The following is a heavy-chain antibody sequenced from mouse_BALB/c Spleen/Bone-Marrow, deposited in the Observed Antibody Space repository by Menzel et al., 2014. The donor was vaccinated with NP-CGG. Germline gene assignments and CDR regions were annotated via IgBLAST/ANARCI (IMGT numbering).Heavy chain of an antibody. D-gene: IGHD2-14*01. V-gene: IGHV1S41*01. CDR1: GYTFTSYW. CDR2: IAPGSGDT. CDR3: ARREVRRAGYHFDY. Sequence: DLVKPGASVKLSCKASGYTFTSYWINWIKQRPGQGLEWIGRIAPGSGDTYYNEIFKGKATLTVDTSSSTAYIQLSSLSSEDSAVYFCARREVRRAGYHFDYWGQGTTLTVSS. J-gene: IGHJ2*01.